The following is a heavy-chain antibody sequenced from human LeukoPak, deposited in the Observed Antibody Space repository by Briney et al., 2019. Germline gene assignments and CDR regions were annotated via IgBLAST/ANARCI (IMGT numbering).Heavy chain of an antibody. V-gene: IGHV4-34*01. CDR1: GFTFSDFA. Sequence: PGGSLRLSCTASGFTFSDFALSWIRQPPGKGLEWIGEINHSGSTNYNPSLKSRVTISVKTSQNPFSLKLSSVTAADTAVYYCARRRVVVVAATVPSLKRYWYFDLWGRGTLVTVSS. CDR2: INHSGST. CDR3: ARRRVVVVAATVPSLKRYWYFDL. D-gene: IGHD2-15*01. J-gene: IGHJ2*01.